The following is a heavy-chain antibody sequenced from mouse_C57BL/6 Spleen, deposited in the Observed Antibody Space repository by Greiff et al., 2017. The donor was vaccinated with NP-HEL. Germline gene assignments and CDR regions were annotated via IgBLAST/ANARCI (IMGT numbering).Heavy chain of an antibody. CDR2: ISSGSSTI. Sequence: EVNLVESGGGLVKPGGSLKLSCAASGFTFSDYGMHWVRQAPEQGLEWVAYISSGSSTIYYADTVKGRFTISRDNAKNTLFLQMTSLRSEDTAMYYCGLNWDLAWFAYWGQGTLVTVSA. CDR3: GLNWDLAWFAY. D-gene: IGHD4-1*01. J-gene: IGHJ3*01. CDR1: GFTFSDYG. V-gene: IGHV5-17*01.